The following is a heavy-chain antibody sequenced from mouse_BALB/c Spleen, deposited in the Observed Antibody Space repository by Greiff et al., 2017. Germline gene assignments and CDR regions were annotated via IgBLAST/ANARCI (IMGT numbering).Heavy chain of an antibody. D-gene: IGHD1-2*01. CDR1: GYTFTDYE. J-gene: IGHJ4*01. CDR2: IDPETGGT. CDR3: TRGITTATMDD. V-gene: IGHV1-15*01. Sequence: QVQLQQSGAELVRPGASVTLSCKASGYTFTDYEMHWVKQTPVHGLEWIGAIDPETGGTAYNQKFKGKATLTADKSSSTAYMELRSLTSEDSAVYYCTRGITTATMDDWGQGTSVTVSS.